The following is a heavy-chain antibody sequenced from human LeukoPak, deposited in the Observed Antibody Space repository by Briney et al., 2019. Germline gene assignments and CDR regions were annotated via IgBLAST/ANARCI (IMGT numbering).Heavy chain of an antibody. D-gene: IGHD2-2*01. Sequence: GGSLRLSCAASGFTFDDYAMHWVRQAPGKGLEWVSLISWGGGSSYYADSVKGRFTISRDNSKNTLYLQMNSLRAEDTAVYYCAKVSRYCSSTSCPDYWGQGTLVTVSS. CDR1: GFTFDDYA. J-gene: IGHJ4*02. V-gene: IGHV3-43D*03. CDR3: AKVSRYCSSTSCPDY. CDR2: ISWGGGSS.